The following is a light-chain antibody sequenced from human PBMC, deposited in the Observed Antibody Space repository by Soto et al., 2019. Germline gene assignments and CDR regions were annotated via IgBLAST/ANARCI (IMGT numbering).Light chain of an antibody. CDR1: SSNIGAGYD. J-gene: IGLJ2*01. Sequence: QSVLTQPPSVSGAPGQRVTISCTGSSSNIGAGYDVHWYQQLPGTAPKLLVYVNNNRPSGVPDRFSGSKSGTSASLAITGLQAEDEAEYYCQTYDSSLSGVLFGGGTQLTVL. CDR2: VNN. CDR3: QTYDSSLSGVL. V-gene: IGLV1-40*01.